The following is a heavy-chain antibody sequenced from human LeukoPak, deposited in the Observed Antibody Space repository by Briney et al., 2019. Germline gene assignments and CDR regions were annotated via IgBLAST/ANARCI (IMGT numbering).Heavy chain of an antibody. CDR1: GGTFSSYA. V-gene: IGHV1-69*13. J-gene: IGHJ4*02. CDR3: ARSDIVVVVAATGLGTNFDY. CDR2: IIPIFGTA. D-gene: IGHD2-15*01. Sequence: VASVKVSFKASGGTFSSYAISWVRQAPGQGLEWMGGIIPIFGTANYAQKFQGRVTITADESTSTAYMELSSLRSEDTAVYYCARSDIVVVVAATGLGTNFDYWGQGTLVTVSS.